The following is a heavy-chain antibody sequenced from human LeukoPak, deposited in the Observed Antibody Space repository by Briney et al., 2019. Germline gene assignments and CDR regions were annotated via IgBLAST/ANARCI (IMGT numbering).Heavy chain of an antibody. D-gene: IGHD3-10*01. Sequence: SGGSLRLSCVASGFTFSNYAMCWVRQAPGKGLEWVSGIFGSIGSTCCTYYVDSVKGRVTIFRDNSLNTVYLQMNSLRADDTAVYYCARRRIGVLRGVTGPPDYWGQGTLVTVSS. CDR2: IFGSIGSTCCT. J-gene: IGHJ4*02. V-gene: IGHV3-23*01. CDR1: GFTFSNYA. CDR3: ARRRIGVLRGVTGPPDY.